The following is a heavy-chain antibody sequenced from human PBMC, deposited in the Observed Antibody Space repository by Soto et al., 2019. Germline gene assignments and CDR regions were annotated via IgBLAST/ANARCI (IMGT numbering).Heavy chain of an antibody. CDR1: GFTFSSYG. D-gene: IGHD2-15*01. CDR3: AKDRGPYCSGGSCSGMDV. V-gene: IGHV3-30*18. Sequence: GGSLRLSCAASGFTFSSYGMHWVRQAPGKGLEWVAVISYDGSNKYYADSVKGRFTISRDNSKNTLYLQMNSLRAEDTAVYYCAKDRGPYCSGGSCSGMDVWGQGTTVTVSS. CDR2: ISYDGSNK. J-gene: IGHJ6*02.